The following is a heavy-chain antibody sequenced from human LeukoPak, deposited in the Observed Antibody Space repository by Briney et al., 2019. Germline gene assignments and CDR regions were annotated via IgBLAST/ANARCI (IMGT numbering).Heavy chain of an antibody. V-gene: IGHV1-8*01. J-gene: IGHJ5*02. D-gene: IGHD2-2*01. CDR1: GYTFISYD. CDR2: MNPNSGNT. Sequence: GASVKVSCKASGYTFISYDINWVRQATGQGLEWMGWMNPNSGNTGYAQKFQGRVTMTRNTSISTAYMELSSLRSEDTAVYYCARDHCSSTSCYPSWGQGTLVTVSS. CDR3: ARDHCSSTSCYPS.